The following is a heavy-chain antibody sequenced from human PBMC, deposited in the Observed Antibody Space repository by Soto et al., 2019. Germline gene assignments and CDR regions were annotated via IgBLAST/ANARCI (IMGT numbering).Heavy chain of an antibody. V-gene: IGHV1-46*03. CDR1: GYTFTSYY. Sequence: ASVKVSCKASGYTFTSYYMHWVRQAPGQGLEWMGIINPSGGSTSYAQKFQGRVTMTRDTSTSTVYMELSSLRSEDTAVYYCARDSAYYYGSGWFDPLGQGTLVTVSS. CDR2: INPSGGST. J-gene: IGHJ5*01. D-gene: IGHD3-10*01. CDR3: ARDSAYYYGSGWFDP.